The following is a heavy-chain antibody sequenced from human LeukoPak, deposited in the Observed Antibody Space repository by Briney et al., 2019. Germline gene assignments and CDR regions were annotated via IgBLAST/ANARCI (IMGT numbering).Heavy chain of an antibody. CDR3: ARVGCSSPTCYNRGGNWFDP. D-gene: IGHD2-2*02. CDR1: GYSISSGFQ. V-gene: IGHV4-38-2*02. J-gene: IGHJ5*02. CDR2: IFHSGGT. Sequence: KPSETLSLTCTVSGYSISSGFQWGWLRQPPGKGLEWIGNIFHSGGTYYSPSLKSRVTISVDTSKNRFFLNLNSVTAADTAVYYCARVGCSSPTCYNRGGNWFDPWGQGTLVTVSS.